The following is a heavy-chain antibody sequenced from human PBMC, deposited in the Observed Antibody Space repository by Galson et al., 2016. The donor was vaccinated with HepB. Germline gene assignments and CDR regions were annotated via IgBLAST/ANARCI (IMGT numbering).Heavy chain of an antibody. CDR2: FSSRRNF. CDR1: GASISGHY. V-gene: IGHV4-59*11. CDR3: AKSGSEGST. Sequence: ETLSLTCAVSGASISGHYWSWIRQPPGRGLEWIGCFSSRRNFNYNPSLESRLLISGDTSKTQVSLRLSSVTAADTAVYYCAKSGSEGSTWGHGILVTVAS. J-gene: IGHJ4*01. D-gene: IGHD3-10*01.